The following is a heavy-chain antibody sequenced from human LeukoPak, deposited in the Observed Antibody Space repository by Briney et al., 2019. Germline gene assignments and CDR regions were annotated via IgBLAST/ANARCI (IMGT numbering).Heavy chain of an antibody. CDR1: GFNFDSYS. V-gene: IGHV3-21*01. CDR3: ARERYGDSPYFDY. CDR2: ISSSSHI. Sequence: GGSLRLSCGASGFNFDSYSMNWVRQAPGKGLEWVSSISSSSHIYYADSVKGRFTISRDNAENSLYLQMSSLRDEDTAVYYCARERYGDSPYFDYWGQGTLVTVSS. J-gene: IGHJ4*02. D-gene: IGHD4-17*01.